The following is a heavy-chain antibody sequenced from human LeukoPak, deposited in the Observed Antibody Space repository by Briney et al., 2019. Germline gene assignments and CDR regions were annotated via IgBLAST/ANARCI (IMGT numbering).Heavy chain of an antibody. Sequence: PGGSLRLSCAASGFIFNSHSMNWVRQAPGKGLEWVSSISSTSSYIYYADSVKSRFTISRDNAKNSLYLQMNSLRAEDTAVYYCARDPTSSWETAFDIWGQGTMVTVSS. J-gene: IGHJ3*02. D-gene: IGHD1-26*01. CDR3: ARDPTSSWETAFDI. V-gene: IGHV3-21*01. CDR2: ISSTSSYI. CDR1: GFIFNSHS.